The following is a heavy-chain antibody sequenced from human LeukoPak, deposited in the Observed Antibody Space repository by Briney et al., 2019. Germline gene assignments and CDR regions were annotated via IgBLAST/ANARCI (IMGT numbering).Heavy chain of an antibody. Sequence: PGGSLRLSCAASGFTFSSYSMNWVRQAPGKGLEWVSYISSSSSTIYYADSVKGRFTISRDNAKNSLYLQMNSLRDEDTAVYYCAREDYGDYAGVYYFDYWGQGTLVTVSS. CDR3: AREDYGDYAGVYYFDY. V-gene: IGHV3-48*02. J-gene: IGHJ4*02. CDR1: GFTFSSYS. CDR2: ISSSSSTI. D-gene: IGHD4-17*01.